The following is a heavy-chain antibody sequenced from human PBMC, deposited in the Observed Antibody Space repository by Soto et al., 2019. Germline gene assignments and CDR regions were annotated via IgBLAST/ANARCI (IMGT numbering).Heavy chain of an antibody. CDR3: ARAHQLRFLEWFPKY. D-gene: IGHD3-3*01. J-gene: IGHJ4*02. CDR2: ISGKNGNT. Sequence: QVQLVQSGAEVKKPGASVKVSCKASGYTLTSYGVNWVRQAPGQGLEWMGWISGKNGNTIYAQKFQDRITMTTDTSTNTAYMELRSLRSDDTAVYYCARAHQLRFLEWFPKYWGQGTLVTVSS. CDR1: GYTLTSYG. V-gene: IGHV1-18*01.